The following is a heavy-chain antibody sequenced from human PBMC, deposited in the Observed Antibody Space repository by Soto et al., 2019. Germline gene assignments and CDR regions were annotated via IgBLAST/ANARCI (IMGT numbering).Heavy chain of an antibody. J-gene: IGHJ6*02. V-gene: IGHV4-31*03. D-gene: IGHD5-18*01. CDR3: ARDRLMATAGTARHYFGLDV. CDR2: IYYSGNT. Sequence: SETLSLTCTVSGGSIRSGGYYWSWVRHNPRRGLEWIGNIYYSGNTYYNPSLKSRLTISVDTSKNQFSLNLSSVTAADTAVYYCARDRLMATAGTARHYFGLDVWGQGTTVTVSS. CDR1: GGSIRSGGYY.